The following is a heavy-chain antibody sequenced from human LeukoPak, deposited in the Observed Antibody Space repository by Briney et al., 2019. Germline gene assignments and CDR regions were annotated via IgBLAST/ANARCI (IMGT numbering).Heavy chain of an antibody. CDR3: ARGASSWEYTTFDV. CDR1: GFKFTNYA. Sequence: GGSLRLSCAASGFKFTNYAMHWVRQAPGKGLEWVSTIGGSGVTKFYADSVAGRFTISRDNSNNALFLQMNNLRAEDMAIYYCARGASSWEYTTFDVWGQGAIVTVSS. D-gene: IGHD6-13*01. CDR2: IGGSGVTK. J-gene: IGHJ3*01. V-gene: IGHV3-23*01.